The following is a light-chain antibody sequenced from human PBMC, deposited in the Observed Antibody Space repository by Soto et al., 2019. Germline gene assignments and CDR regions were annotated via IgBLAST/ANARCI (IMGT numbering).Light chain of an antibody. J-gene: IGKJ4*01. Sequence: EIVLTQSPATLSLSPGERATLSCRASQTVSSSLAWYQQKPGQAPGLLIYEASNRATGIPARFSGGGSVADFTLTISSLEPEDFALYYCQQHINWPLTFGGGTKVDIK. CDR1: QTVSSS. V-gene: IGKV3-11*01. CDR3: QQHINWPLT. CDR2: EAS.